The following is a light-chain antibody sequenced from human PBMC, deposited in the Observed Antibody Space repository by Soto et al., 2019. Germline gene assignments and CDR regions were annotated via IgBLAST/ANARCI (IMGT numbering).Light chain of an antibody. V-gene: IGKV3-20*01. J-gene: IGKJ1*01. Sequence: EIVLTQSPGTLSLSPGERATLSCRASQSVSSSYLAWYQQKPGQAPRLLIYGASSRATGIPDRFSGSGSGTDFTLTISRLEPEDSAVYYCHQYGSSRTFGQGTKVEIK. CDR3: HQYGSSRT. CDR1: QSVSSSY. CDR2: GAS.